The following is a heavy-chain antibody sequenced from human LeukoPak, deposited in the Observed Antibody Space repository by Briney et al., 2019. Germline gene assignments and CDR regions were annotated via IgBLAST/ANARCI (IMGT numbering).Heavy chain of an antibody. CDR2: INHSGST. V-gene: IGHV4-34*01. D-gene: IGHD6-13*01. J-gene: IGHJ4*02. CDR1: GGSFSGYY. Sequence: PSETLSLTCAVYGGSFSGYYWSWIRQPPGKGLEWIGEINHSGSTNYNPSLKSRVTISVDTSKNQFSLKLSSVTAADTAVYYCARINQQLVIDWGQGTLVTVSS. CDR3: ARINQQLVID.